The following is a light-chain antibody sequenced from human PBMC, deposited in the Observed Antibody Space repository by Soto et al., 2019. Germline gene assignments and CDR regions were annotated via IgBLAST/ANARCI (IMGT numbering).Light chain of an antibody. V-gene: IGKV3-20*01. Sequence: EIVLTQSPGTLSLSPGERGTLSCRAGQSISSSSLGWYQQKPGQAPRLLIYGASIRASSIPDRFSGSGSGTDFSVTISRLALEDLGVYYCEQYGSSPLTFGGGTNVEI. CDR1: QSISSSS. CDR2: GAS. CDR3: EQYGSSPLT. J-gene: IGKJ4*01.